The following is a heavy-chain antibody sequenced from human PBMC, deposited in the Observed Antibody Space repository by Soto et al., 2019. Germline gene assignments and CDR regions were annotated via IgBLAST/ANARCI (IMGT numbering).Heavy chain of an antibody. J-gene: IGHJ4*02. D-gene: IGHD6-6*01. Sequence: QVQRVESGGGVVQPGRSLRLSCAASGFTFISYGMHWVRQAPGKGLEWVAVISYDGSNKYYADSVKDRFTFSRDNSKNPHYLYLNSLSAQTTAVYYCAKRDRLRVSCPFDYWGQGTLVTVSS. V-gene: IGHV3-30*18. CDR2: ISYDGSNK. CDR3: AKRDRLRVSCPFDY. CDR1: GFTFISYG.